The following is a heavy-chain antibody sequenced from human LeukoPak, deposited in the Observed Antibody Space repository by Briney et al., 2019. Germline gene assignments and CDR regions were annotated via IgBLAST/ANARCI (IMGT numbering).Heavy chain of an antibody. Sequence: GGSLRLSCAASGFTFSSYAMHWVRQAPGKGLEWVAVISYDGSNKYYADSVKGRFTISRDNSKNTLYLQMNSLRAEDTAVCYCARAGGYSYGYVHWGQGTLVTVSS. CDR3: ARAGGYSYGYVH. CDR1: GFTFSSYA. V-gene: IGHV3-30-3*01. CDR2: ISYDGSNK. D-gene: IGHD5-18*01. J-gene: IGHJ4*02.